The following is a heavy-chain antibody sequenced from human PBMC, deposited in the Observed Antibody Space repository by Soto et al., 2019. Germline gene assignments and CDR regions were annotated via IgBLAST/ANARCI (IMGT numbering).Heavy chain of an antibody. J-gene: IGHJ3*01. CDR3: ARNGWYSLDL. CDR1: GDSISNDNW. D-gene: IGHD6-19*01. CDR2: IYHSGAT. V-gene: IGHV4-4*02. Sequence: QVQLQESGPGLVKPSGTLSLTCAVSGDSISNDNWWSWVRQPPGKGLEWIGEIYHSGATNYNPSLTSRVTISVDRSKNQFSPGLTSMTAADTAVYFCARNGWYSLDLWGQGAMVTVSS.